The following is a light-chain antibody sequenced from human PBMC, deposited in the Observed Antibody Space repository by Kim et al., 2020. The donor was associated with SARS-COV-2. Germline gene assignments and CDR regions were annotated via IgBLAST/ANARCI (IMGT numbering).Light chain of an antibody. J-gene: IGKJ4*01. CDR1: QYISNY. Sequence: EIVMTQSPATLSVSPGERATLSCRASQYISNYLAWYQVKPGQPPRLLNYGASARATGVTARYSGGGSGTEFTLTISSLQSEDFAVYYCQKYNDWPLLTFGGGTKVDIK. CDR2: GAS. V-gene: IGKV3D-15*01. CDR3: QKYNDWPLLT.